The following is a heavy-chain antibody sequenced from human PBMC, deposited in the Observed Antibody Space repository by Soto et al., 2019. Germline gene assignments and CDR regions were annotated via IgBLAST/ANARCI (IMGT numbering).Heavy chain of an antibody. CDR3: AARPLLPGAP. CDR1: GFTFTGND. Sequence: EVQLVESGGGLIQPGGSLRLSSAASGFTFTGNDMNWVRQAPGKGLEWVSLLYSSGSTYYADSVKGRFTISRDNSNKTLYLQMSSLRAEDTAVYYCAARPLLPGAPWGQGTMVTVSS. J-gene: IGHJ3*01. CDR2: LYSSGST. V-gene: IGHV3-53*01. D-gene: IGHD3-22*01.